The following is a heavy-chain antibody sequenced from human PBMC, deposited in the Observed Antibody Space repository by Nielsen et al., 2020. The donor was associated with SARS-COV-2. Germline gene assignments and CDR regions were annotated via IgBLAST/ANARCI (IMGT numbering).Heavy chain of an antibody. J-gene: IGHJ4*02. V-gene: IGHV3-7*03. CDR2: IRPDGTGA. CDR3: KSEGN. CDR1: GFTFSAFW. Sequence: GESLKISCAASGFTFSAFWMAWVRQAPGKGLEWLSNIRPDGTGANYVDSVKGRFTISRDNAKNLLYLQMGSLRADDTAVYFCKSEGNWGQGTLVTVSS.